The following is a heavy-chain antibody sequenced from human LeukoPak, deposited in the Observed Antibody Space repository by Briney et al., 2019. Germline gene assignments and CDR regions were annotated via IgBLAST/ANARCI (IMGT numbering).Heavy chain of an antibody. J-gene: IGHJ4*02. Sequence: SETLSLTCTVSGGSISSGGYYWSWIRQHPGKGLEWIGYIYYSGSTYHNPSLKSRVTISVDTSKNQFSLKLSSVTAADTAVYYCARASPVYFDYWGQGTLVTVSS. V-gene: IGHV4-31*03. CDR1: GGSISSGGYY. CDR3: ARASPVYFDY. CDR2: IYYSGST.